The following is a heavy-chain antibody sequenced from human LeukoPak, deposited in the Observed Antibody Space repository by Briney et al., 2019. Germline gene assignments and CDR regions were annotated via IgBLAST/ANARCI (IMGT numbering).Heavy chain of an antibody. J-gene: IGHJ4*02. CDR1: GFTFSSYE. V-gene: IGHV3-48*03. CDR3: ARDQVTAIRKYYFDY. CDR2: ISSSGSTI. Sequence: PGGSLRLSCAASGFTFSSYEMNWVRQAPGKGLEWVSYISSSGSTIYYADSVKGRFTISRDNAKNSLYLQMNSLRAEDTAVYYCARDQVTAIRKYYFDYWGQGTLVTVSS. D-gene: IGHD2-21*02.